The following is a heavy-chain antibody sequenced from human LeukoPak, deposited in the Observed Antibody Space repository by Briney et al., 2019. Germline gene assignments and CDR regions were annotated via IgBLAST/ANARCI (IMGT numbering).Heavy chain of an antibody. CDR3: AKDPSAYYFDY. CDR2: ISGSGGST. V-gene: IGHV3-23*01. J-gene: IGHJ4*02. Sequence: SGGSLRLSCAASGFTFSSYVMTWVRQAPGKGLEWVSGISGSGGSTYYADPVKGRFTISRDNSKNTLYLQMNSLRAEDTAVYYCAKDPSAYYFDYWGQGTLVTVSS. CDR1: GFTFSSYV.